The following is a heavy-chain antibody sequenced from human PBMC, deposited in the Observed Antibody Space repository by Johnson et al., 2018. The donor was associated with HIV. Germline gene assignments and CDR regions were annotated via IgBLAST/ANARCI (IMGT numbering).Heavy chain of an antibody. CDR2: INWNGGST. D-gene: IGHD3-10*01. V-gene: IGHV3-20*04. Sequence: EVQVVESGGGVVRPGGSLRLSCAASGFTFDDYGMSWVRQAPGKGLEWVSGINWNGGSTGYADSAQGRFTISRATAKNSLYLQMNSLRAEDTAVYYCASRTKYKSRPKYGSGSSAFDIWGQGTMVTVSS. CDR1: GFTFDDYG. CDR3: ASRTKYKSRPKYGSGSSAFDI. J-gene: IGHJ3*02.